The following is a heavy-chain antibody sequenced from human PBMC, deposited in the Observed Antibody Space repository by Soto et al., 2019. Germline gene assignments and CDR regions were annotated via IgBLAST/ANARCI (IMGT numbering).Heavy chain of an antibody. Sequence: GGSLRLSCAASGFTFSSYAMHWVRQAPGKGLEWVAVISCNGGNKYYADSVKGRFTISRDNSKNTLYLQMNSLRAEDTAVYYCAKGLLGAAVLDSFDYWGQGTLVTVSS. J-gene: IGHJ4*02. D-gene: IGHD6-25*01. V-gene: IGHV3-30*18. CDR3: AKGLLGAAVLDSFDY. CDR1: GFTFSSYA. CDR2: ISCNGGNK.